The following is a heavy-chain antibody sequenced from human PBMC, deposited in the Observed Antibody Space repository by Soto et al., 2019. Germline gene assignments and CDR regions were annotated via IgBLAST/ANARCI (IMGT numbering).Heavy chain of an antibody. CDR3: ASGVVVTATRVFDY. CDR2: ISYDGSNK. D-gene: IGHD2-15*01. Sequence: QVQLVESGGGVVQPGRSLRLSCTASGFTFRSYGMHWVRQAPGKGLEWVSRISYDGSNKYYADSVKGRFTISRDNSKNTLFLQMNSLTTEDTAVYYCASGVVVTATRVFDYWGQGNLVTVSS. CDR1: GFTFRSYG. J-gene: IGHJ4*02. V-gene: IGHV3-30*03.